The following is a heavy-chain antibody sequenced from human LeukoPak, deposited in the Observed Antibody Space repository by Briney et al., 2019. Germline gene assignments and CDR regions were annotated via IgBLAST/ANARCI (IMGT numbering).Heavy chain of an antibody. CDR3: ARGDFCSSSNCYLRPMDV. V-gene: IGHV4-59*01. Sequence: SETLSLTCTVSGGSISDYYWNWIRQPPGKGLEWIGYIYYSGSTTYNPSLKSRVTMSVDTAKNQFSLKLRSVTAADTAVYYCARGDFCSSSNCYLRPMDVWGKGSTVTVSS. CDR2: IYYSGST. D-gene: IGHD2-2*01. CDR1: GGSISDYY. J-gene: IGHJ6*03.